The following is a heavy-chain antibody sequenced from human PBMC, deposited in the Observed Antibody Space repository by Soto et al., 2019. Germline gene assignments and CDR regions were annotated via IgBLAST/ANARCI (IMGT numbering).Heavy chain of an antibody. CDR1: GYTFTTYA. V-gene: IGHV1-3*01. CDR3: GRSVVGATGEILYNAMDV. Sequence: ASVKVSCKASGYTFTTYALHWVRQAPGQRPEWMGWINPASGHTKYSKRFQDRVTITRNTSASTGYMELSSLRSEDTAVYYCGRSVVGATGEILYNAMDVWGQGTTVTVSS. CDR2: INPASGHT. J-gene: IGHJ6*02. D-gene: IGHD1-26*01.